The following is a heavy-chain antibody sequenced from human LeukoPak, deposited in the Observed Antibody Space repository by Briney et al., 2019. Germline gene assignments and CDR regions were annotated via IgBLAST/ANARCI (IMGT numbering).Heavy chain of an antibody. CDR2: ISGYNGNT. Sequence: ASVKVSCKASGYTFTNFGISWVRQAPGQGLEWMGWISGYNGNTNYAQKLQGRVTMTTDTSTSTAYMELSSLRSEDTAVYYCARAPLAAAGTGFGDYWGQGTLVTVSS. V-gene: IGHV1-18*01. CDR1: GYTFTNFG. D-gene: IGHD6-13*01. CDR3: ARAPLAAAGTGFGDY. J-gene: IGHJ4*02.